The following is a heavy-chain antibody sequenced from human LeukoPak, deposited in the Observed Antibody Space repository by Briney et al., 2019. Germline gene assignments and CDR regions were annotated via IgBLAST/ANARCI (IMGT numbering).Heavy chain of an antibody. CDR1: DGSISSSLYY. CDR2: IYYSGST. D-gene: IGHD6-19*01. CDR3: ARQGAGGRAFDI. J-gene: IGHJ3*02. Sequence: SETLSLTCTVSDGSISSSLYYWGWIRQPPGKGLEWIGIIYYSGSTYYNPSLKSRVTISVETSKNQVSLRLSSVTAADTAVYYCARQGAGGRAFDIWGQGTMATVSS. V-gene: IGHV4-39*01.